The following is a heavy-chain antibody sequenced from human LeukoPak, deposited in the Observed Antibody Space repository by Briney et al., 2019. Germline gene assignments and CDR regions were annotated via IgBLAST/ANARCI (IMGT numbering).Heavy chain of an antibody. D-gene: IGHD5-18*01. CDR3: VIEARGYHDTYFDY. V-gene: IGHV3-13*01. J-gene: IGHJ4*02. CDR1: GFTLGSHD. CDR2: VSSGFHA. Sequence: GGSLRLSCTASGFTLGSHDMHWVRQAPGQGLEWVAAVSSGFHAFFADSVQGRFTVSREDARNSLYLQMNSLRAGDTAVYYCVIEARGYHDTYFDYWGQGTLVTVSS.